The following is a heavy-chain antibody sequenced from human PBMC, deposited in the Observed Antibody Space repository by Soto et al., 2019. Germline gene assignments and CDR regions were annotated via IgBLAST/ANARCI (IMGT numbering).Heavy chain of an antibody. D-gene: IGHD6-13*01. CDR1: GGSISSGGYY. CDR2: IYYSGST. Sequence: QVQLQESGPGLVKPSQTLFLTCTVSGGSISSGGYYWSWIRQHPGKGLEWIGYIYYSGSTYYNPSLKSRVTISVDTSKNQFSLKLSSVPAADTAVYYCARGWTAAGPFDYWGQGTLVTVSS. CDR3: ARGWTAAGPFDY. V-gene: IGHV4-31*03. J-gene: IGHJ4*02.